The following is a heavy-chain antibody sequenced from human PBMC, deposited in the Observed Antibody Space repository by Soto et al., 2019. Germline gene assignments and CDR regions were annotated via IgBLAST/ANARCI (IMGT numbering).Heavy chain of an antibody. Sequence: EVQLLESGGGLVQPGGSLRLSCAASGFTFSSYAMSWVRQAPGKGLEWVSAISGSGGSTYYADSVKGRFTISRDNSKNTLYLQMNSLRAEDTAVYYCAKRSEKDLAAAGYFDYWGQGTLVTVSS. V-gene: IGHV3-23*01. D-gene: IGHD6-13*01. CDR2: ISGSGGST. CDR1: GFTFSSYA. J-gene: IGHJ4*02. CDR3: AKRSEKDLAAAGYFDY.